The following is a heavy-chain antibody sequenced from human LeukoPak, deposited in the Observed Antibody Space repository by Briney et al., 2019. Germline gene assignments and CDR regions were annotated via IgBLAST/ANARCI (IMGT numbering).Heavy chain of an antibody. V-gene: IGHV4-59*08. CDR2: IFYTGYS. J-gene: IGHJ3*02. D-gene: IGHD2/OR15-2a*01. CDR3: ARQLIEEGSNRRNTFDI. Sequence: RASETLSLTCTVSGDSMRSYWSWIRQPPGKGLEWIGHIFYTGYSYSNPSLNSRVTISIDTSKNQFSLRLTSVTAADTAMHFCARQLIEEGSNRRNTFDIWGQGAVVIVSS. CDR1: GDSMRSY.